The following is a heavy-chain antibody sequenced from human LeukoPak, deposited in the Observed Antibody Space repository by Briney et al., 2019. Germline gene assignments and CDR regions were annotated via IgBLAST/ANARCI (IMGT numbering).Heavy chain of an antibody. CDR1: GYTFTSYG. J-gene: IGHJ4*02. D-gene: IGHD6-19*01. CDR3: ASYGNAWSLDH. V-gene: IGHV1-18*01. CDR2: ISAYNGNT. Sequence: ASVKVSCKASGYTFTSYGISWVRQAPGQGLEWMGWISAYNGNTNYAQKLQGRVTMTTDTSTTTAYMELRSLKSDDTAVYYCASYGNAWSLDHWGQGTLVTVSS.